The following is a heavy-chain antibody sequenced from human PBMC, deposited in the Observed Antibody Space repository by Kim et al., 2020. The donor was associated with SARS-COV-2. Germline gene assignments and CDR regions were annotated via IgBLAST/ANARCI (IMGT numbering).Heavy chain of an antibody. CDR1: GFIFSSYG. CDR3: ATSDSGAYQYFQH. CDR2: IWYDGSNK. D-gene: IGHD3-22*01. V-gene: IGHV3-33*07. J-gene: IGHJ1*01. Sequence: GGSLRLSCAASGFIFSSYGMYWVRQAPGKGLEWVAVIWYDGSNKFYGDSVKGRFTISRDHSKSILYLQMNSLRAEDTAVYYCATSDSGAYQYFQHWGQGTLVTVSS.